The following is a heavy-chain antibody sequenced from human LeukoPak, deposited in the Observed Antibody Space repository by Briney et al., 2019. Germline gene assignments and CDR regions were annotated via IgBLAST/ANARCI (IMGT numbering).Heavy chain of an antibody. Sequence: SETLSLTCTVSGYSISTGYYWGWIRQPPGKGLEWIGIIYHSGSTYYNPSLKSRVTISVDTSKNQFSLKLSSVTAADTAVYYSARRTTYFGWRPSESPSCFDYWGQGTLVTVSS. CDR2: IYHSGST. D-gene: IGHD3-9*01. CDR3: ARRTTYFGWRPSESPSCFDY. J-gene: IGHJ4*02. CDR1: GYSISTGYY. V-gene: IGHV4-38-2*02.